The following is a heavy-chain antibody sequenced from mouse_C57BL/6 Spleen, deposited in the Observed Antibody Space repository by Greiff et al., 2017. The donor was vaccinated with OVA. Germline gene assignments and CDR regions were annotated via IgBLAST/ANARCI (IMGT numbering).Heavy chain of an antibody. V-gene: IGHV1-69*01. Sequence: QVQLQQPGAELVMPGASVKLSCKASGYTFTSYWMHWVKQRPGQGLEWIGEIDPSDSYTNYNQKFKGKSTLTVDKSSSTAYMQLSSLTSEDSAVYYCARRGYGCDYWGQGTTLTVSS. J-gene: IGHJ2*01. D-gene: IGHD1-1*01. CDR1: GYTFTSYW. CDR3: ARRGYGCDY. CDR2: IDPSDSYT.